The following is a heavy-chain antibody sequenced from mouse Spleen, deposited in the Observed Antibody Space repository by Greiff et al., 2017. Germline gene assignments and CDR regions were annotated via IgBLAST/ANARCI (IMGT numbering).Heavy chain of an antibody. Sequence: EVKVEESGGGLVKLGGSLKLSCAASGFTFSSYYMSWVRQTPEKRLEWVATISSGGGSTYYPDSVKGRFTISRDNAKNTLYLQMSSLNSEDTAVYYCARDWDGYPYYFDYWGQGTTLTVSS. CDR2: ISSGGGST. V-gene: IGHV5-9*04. D-gene: IGHD2-3*01. CDR3: ARDWDGYPYYFDY. J-gene: IGHJ2*01. CDR1: GFTFSSYY.